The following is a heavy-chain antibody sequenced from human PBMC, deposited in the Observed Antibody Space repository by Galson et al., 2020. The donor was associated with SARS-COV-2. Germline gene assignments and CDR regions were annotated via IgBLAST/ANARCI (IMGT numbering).Heavy chain of an antibody. D-gene: IGHD3-22*01. CDR1: GFTFSSYS. J-gene: IGHJ4*02. CDR2: ISSSSSTI. Sequence: GGSLRLSCAASGFTFSSYSMNWVRQAPGKGLEWVSYISSSSSTIYYADSVKGRFTISRDNAKNSLYLQMNSLRAEDTAVYYCASPRATYYCDSSGYYSFDYWGQGTLGTVSS. V-gene: IGHV3-48*01. CDR3: ASPRATYYCDSSGYYSFDY.